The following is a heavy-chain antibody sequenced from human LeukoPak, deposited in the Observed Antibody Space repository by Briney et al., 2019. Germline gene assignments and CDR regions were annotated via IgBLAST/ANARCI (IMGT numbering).Heavy chain of an antibody. V-gene: IGHV4-4*02. Sequence: PSETLSLTCAVSGGSISSSNWWSWVRPPPGKGLEWIGEIYHSGSTNYNPSLKSRVTILVDKSKNQFSLKLSSVTAADTAVYYCARGLRVRGVIITKGNWFDPWGQGTLVTVSS. J-gene: IGHJ5*02. CDR3: ARGLRVRGVIITKGNWFDP. CDR1: GGSISSSNW. D-gene: IGHD3-10*01. CDR2: IYHSGST.